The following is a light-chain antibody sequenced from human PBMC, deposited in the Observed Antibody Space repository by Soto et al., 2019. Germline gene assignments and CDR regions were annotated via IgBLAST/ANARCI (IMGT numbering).Light chain of an antibody. J-gene: IGKJ3*01. Sequence: DIQMTQSPSSLSASVGDRVTITCRASQGINNLLGWYQQGPGKAPKRLIYAASTLEGGAPSRFSGSGAGTEFSLPGSSLQLEDSAAYYGLEHDTYPFTFGPGTKVDVK. CDR3: LEHDTYPFT. V-gene: IGKV1-17*01. CDR2: AAS. CDR1: QGINNL.